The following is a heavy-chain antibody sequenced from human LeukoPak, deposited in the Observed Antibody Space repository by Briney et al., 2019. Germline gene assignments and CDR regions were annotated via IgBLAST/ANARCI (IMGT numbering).Heavy chain of an antibody. CDR1: GFTFSDYY. D-gene: IGHD4-11*01. CDR3: ARLHDYSNYAYFDY. V-gene: IGHV3-11*06. J-gene: IGHJ4*02. Sequence: GGSLRLSCAASGFTFSDYYMSWIRQAPGKGLEWVSYISSSGSYTNYADSVKGRFTISRDNAKNSLYLQMNSLRAEDTAVFYCARLHDYSNYAYFDYWGQGTLVTV. CDR2: ISSSGSYT.